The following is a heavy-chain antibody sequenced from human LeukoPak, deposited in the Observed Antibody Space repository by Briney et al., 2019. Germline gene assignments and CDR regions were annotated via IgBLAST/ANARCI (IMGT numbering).Heavy chain of an antibody. V-gene: IGHV3-7*04. Sequence: PGGSPRLSCAPSGFTFSTYWMSWVRQAPGKGLEWVANIKQDGNEKYYVDSVKGRFTISRDNAKNSLYLQMNSLRAEDTAVYYCARNFAEFDIWGQGTMVTVSS. CDR1: GFTFSTYW. CDR3: ARNFAEFDI. J-gene: IGHJ3*02. CDR2: IKQDGNEK.